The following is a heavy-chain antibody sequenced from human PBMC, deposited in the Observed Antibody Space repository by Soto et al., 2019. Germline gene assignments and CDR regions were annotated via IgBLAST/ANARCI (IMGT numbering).Heavy chain of an antibody. D-gene: IGHD6-19*01. CDR2: VKSKVSGGTS. CDR3: TTIVAGTGY. J-gene: IGHJ4*02. V-gene: IGHV3-15*01. CDR1: GFRFIDGW. Sequence: EVHLVESGGGLVKPGGSLRLSCAASGFRFIDGWMSWVRQAPGRGLEWVGRVKSKVSGGTSDYGAPVEGRFTISRDDSKNTLNQELYSLKTEDTAVYYCTTIVAGTGYWGQGTLGSVSS.